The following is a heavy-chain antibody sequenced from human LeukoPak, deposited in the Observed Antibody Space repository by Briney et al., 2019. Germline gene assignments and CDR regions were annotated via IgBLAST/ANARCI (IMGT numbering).Heavy chain of an antibody. CDR2: ITVNGRGT. V-gene: IGHV3-23*01. CDR1: TFTINIYA. CDR3: AKDPNGDYVGAFDS. D-gene: IGHD4-17*01. Sequence: GGSLRLSCAPSTFTINIYAMTWVRQAPGKGLEWVSSITVNGRGTSYADSVKGRFTISRDNSKNTLYLQMNSLRAEDTAIYYCAKDPNGDYVGAFDSWDRGTMVTVSS. J-gene: IGHJ3*02.